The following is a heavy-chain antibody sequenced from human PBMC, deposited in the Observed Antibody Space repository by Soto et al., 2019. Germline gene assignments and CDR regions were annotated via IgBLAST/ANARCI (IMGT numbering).Heavy chain of an antibody. CDR1: GYTFTSYG. Sequence: ASVKVSCKASGYTFTSYGISWVRQAPGQGLEWMGWISAYSGDTDYAQKLQGRVTMTTDISTNTAYMELRSLRSDDTAVYYCARARGYCSGGSCYFDYWGHGTLVTVSS. J-gene: IGHJ4*01. CDR2: ISAYSGDT. CDR3: ARARGYCSGGSCYFDY. V-gene: IGHV1-18*01. D-gene: IGHD2-15*01.